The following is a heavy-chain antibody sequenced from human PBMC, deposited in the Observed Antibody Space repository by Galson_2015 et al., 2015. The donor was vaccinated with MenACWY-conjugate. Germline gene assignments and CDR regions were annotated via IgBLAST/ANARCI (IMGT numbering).Heavy chain of an antibody. V-gene: IGHV3-23*01. CDR3: ANSLRAWSSYHGMDV. CDR2: ISGTGGNT. J-gene: IGHJ6*02. Sequence: SLRLSCAASGFTFSSYAMTWVRQAPGKGLEWVSGISGTGGNTYYADSVKGRFTVSRDDSKNTLYLLMNSLRAEDTAVYYCANSLRAWSSYHGMDVWGQGTTVTVSS. CDR1: GFTFSSYA. D-gene: IGHD2-8*01.